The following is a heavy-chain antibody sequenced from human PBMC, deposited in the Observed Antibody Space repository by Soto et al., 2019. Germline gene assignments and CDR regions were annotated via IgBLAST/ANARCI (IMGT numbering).Heavy chain of an antibody. V-gene: IGHV3-23*01. CDR1: GLTFSSYS. D-gene: IGHD3-10*01. J-gene: IGHJ4*02. CDR3: AKKVNSGSGSQFFDY. CDR2: FRSGGDDDTT. Sequence: GGSLRLSCAASGLTFSSYSMIWVGQAPGKGLEWVSGFRSGGDDDTTYYADSVRGRFTISRDSSKNTLFLQMNSLRAEDTAVYYCAKKVNSGSGSQFFDYWGQGTLVTVSS.